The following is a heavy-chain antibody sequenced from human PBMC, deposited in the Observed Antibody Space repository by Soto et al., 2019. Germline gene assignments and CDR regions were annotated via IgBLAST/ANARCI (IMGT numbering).Heavy chain of an antibody. CDR3: ARSGYCSGGSCPPPNMDV. CDR2: IIPILGIA. V-gene: IGHV1-69*02. D-gene: IGHD2-15*01. Sequence: SVKVSCKASGGTFSSYTISWVRQAPGQGLEWMGRIIPILGIANYAQKFQGRVTITADKSTSTAYMELSSLRSEDTAVYYCARSGYCSGGSCPPPNMDVWGKGTTVTV. CDR1: GGTFSSYT. J-gene: IGHJ6*03.